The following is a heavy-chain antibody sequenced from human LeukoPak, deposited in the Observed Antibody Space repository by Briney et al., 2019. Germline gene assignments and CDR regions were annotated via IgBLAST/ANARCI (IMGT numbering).Heavy chain of an antibody. V-gene: IGHV4-39*01. Sequence: KPSETLSLTCTVSGGSVSSGSYYWSWIRQPPGKGLEWIGSIYYSGSTYYNSSLKSRVTISVDTSKNQFSLKLSSVTAADTAVYYCARDSSGWYDDQYYYCGMDVWGQGTTVTVSS. J-gene: IGHJ6*02. CDR1: GGSVSSGSYY. CDR2: IYYSGST. D-gene: IGHD6-19*01. CDR3: ARDSSGWYDDQYYYCGMDV.